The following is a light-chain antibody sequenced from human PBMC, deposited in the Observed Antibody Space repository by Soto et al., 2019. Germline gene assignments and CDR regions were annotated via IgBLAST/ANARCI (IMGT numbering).Light chain of an antibody. CDR1: QSISSR. J-gene: IGKJ1*01. CDR3: QQYISGWT. Sequence: DIQLTQSPSFLSASVGDRVTITFRASQSISSRLAWYQQKAGKAPNLLIYDASNLEGGVPSRFSGSGSETEFTLTISSLQPDDFATYYCQQYISGWTFGQGTKVDIK. CDR2: DAS. V-gene: IGKV1-5*01.